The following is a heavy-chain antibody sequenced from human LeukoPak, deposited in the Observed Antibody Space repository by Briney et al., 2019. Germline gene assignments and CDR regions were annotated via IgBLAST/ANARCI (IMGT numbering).Heavy chain of an antibody. D-gene: IGHD3-16*02. Sequence: SETLSLTCAVSRGAFSGYYWNWIRQSPGKGLEWIGDINDSGRTSYNPSLKSRVTISVDTSKNQFSLKLSSVTAADTAVYYCARGRYDYVWGSYRRRAYYFDYWGQGTLVTVSS. CDR1: RGAFSGYY. CDR2: INDSGRT. V-gene: IGHV4-34*01. CDR3: ARGRYDYVWGSYRRRAYYFDY. J-gene: IGHJ4*02.